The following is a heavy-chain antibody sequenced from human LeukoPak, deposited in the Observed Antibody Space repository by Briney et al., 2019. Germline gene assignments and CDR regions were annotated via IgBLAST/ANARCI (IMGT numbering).Heavy chain of an antibody. J-gene: IGHJ3*02. Sequence: SETLSLTCTISSYSISSGYYWGWIRQPPGKGLEWIGSIYHSGSTYYNPSLKSRVTISVDTSKNQFYLRLSSVTAADTAVYYCARGIYDILTDDAFDIWGQGTMVTVSS. CDR3: ARGIYDILTDDAFDI. CDR1: SYSISSGYY. CDR2: IYHSGST. D-gene: IGHD3-9*01. V-gene: IGHV4-38-2*02.